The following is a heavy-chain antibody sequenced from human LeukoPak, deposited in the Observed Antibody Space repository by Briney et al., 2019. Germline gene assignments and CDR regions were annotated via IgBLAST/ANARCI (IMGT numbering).Heavy chain of an antibody. J-gene: IGHJ6*03. CDR3: ARHAEGYYYYMDV. Sequence: GESLKISCKGSGYSFTSYWIGWVRQLPGKGLEWMGITYPGDSDTRYSPSFQGQVTSSADKSISTAYLQWSSLKASDTAMYYCARHAEGYYYYMDVWVKGTTVTVSS. V-gene: IGHV5-51*01. CDR1: GYSFTSYW. CDR2: TYPGDSDT.